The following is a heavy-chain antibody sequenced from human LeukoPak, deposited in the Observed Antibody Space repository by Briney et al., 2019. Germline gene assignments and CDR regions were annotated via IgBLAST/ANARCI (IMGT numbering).Heavy chain of an antibody. D-gene: IGHD6-19*01. V-gene: IGHV4-39*07. CDR3: ARGREQWLVLGTNYYYYMDV. J-gene: IGHJ6*03. CDR2: IYYSGST. CDR1: GGSISSSSYY. Sequence: SETLSLTCTVSGGSISSSSYYWGWIRQPPGKGLEWIGSIYYSGSTYYNPSLKSRVTISVDTSKNQFSLKLSSVTAADTAVYYCARGREQWLVLGTNYYYYMDVWGKGTTVTVSS.